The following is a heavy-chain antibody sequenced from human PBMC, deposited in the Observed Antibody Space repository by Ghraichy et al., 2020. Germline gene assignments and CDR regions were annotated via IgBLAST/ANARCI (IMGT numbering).Heavy chain of an antibody. CDR1: GFTFSNYW. CDR2: INMDGTSA. V-gene: IGHV3-74*01. J-gene: IGHJ6*02. CDR3: ARDFRYGLDV. Sequence: GGSLRLSCAVSGFTFSNYWMHWVRQAPGKGLVWVSRINMDGTSATYADSVKGRFTISKDHANNMLYLQMNSLRGEDTAVYYCARDFRYGLDVWGQGTTVTVSS.